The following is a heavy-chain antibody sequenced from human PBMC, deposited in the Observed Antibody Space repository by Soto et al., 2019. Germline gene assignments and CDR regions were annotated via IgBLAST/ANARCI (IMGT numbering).Heavy chain of an antibody. CDR2: ISSSGSTI. V-gene: IGHV3-11*01. Sequence: GGSLRLSCAASGFTFSDYYMSWIRQAPGKGLEWVSYISSSGSTIYYADSVKGRFTISRDNAKNSLYLQMNSLRAEDTAVYYCARVMSGYNVAGPYFDYWGQGTLVTVSS. CDR1: GFTFSDYY. CDR3: ARVMSGYNVAGPYFDY. J-gene: IGHJ4*02. D-gene: IGHD2-2*02.